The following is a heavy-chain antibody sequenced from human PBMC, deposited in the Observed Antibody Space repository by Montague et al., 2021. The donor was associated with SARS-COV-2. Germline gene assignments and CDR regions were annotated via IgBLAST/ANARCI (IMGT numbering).Heavy chain of an antibody. CDR2: IDWDDDK. CDR1: GFSLSTSGMC. Sequence: PPLVKPTQTLTLTCTFSGFSLSTSGMCVSWIRQPPGKALEWLALIDWDDDKYYSTSLKTRLTISKDTSKNQVVLTMTNMDPVDTATYYCARIWGATRGDAFDIWGQGTRATVSS. J-gene: IGHJ3*02. V-gene: IGHV2-70*01. CDR3: ARIWGATRGDAFDI. D-gene: IGHD1-26*01.